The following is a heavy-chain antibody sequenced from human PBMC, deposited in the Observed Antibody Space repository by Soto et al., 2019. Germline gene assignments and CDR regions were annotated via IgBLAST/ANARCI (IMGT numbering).Heavy chain of an antibody. Sequence: QVQLVESGGGVVQPGRSLRLSCAASGFTFSSYGMHWVRQAPGKGLEWVAVISYDGSNKYYADSVKGRFTISRDNSKNTLYLQMNSLRAEDTAVYYCAKDPHVLLWFGGAPDYWGQGTLVTVSS. CDR3: AKDPHVLLWFGGAPDY. V-gene: IGHV3-30*18. CDR1: GFTFSSYG. D-gene: IGHD3-10*01. J-gene: IGHJ4*02. CDR2: ISYDGSNK.